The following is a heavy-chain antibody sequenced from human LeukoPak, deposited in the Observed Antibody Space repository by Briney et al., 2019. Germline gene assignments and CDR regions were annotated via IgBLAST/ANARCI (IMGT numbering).Heavy chain of an antibody. CDR2: IIPMFGAA. D-gene: IGHD3-9*01. CDR1: GGTFSSYA. CDR3: ARSRDDYLTGYIYYFYMDV. Sequence: ASVKVSCKAAGGTFSSYAINWVRQAPGQGLEWMGGIIPMFGAANYAQKFQGRVTITADESTSTAYMELSSLRSEDTAMYYCARSRDDYLTGYIYYFYMDVWGKGTTVTVSS. V-gene: IGHV1-69*13. J-gene: IGHJ6*03.